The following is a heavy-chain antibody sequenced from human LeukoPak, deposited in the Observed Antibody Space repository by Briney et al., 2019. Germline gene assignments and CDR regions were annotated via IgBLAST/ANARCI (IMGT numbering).Heavy chain of an antibody. CDR1: GFTFSSYA. J-gene: IGHJ4*02. Sequence: PGGSLRLSCAASGFTFSSYAMSWVRQAPGKGLEWVSAISGSGGSTYYAGSVKGRFTISRDNSKNTLYLQMNSLRAEDTAVYYCAKPPRGYSYGWPAYFDYWGQGTLVTVSS. D-gene: IGHD5-18*01. V-gene: IGHV3-23*01. CDR2: ISGSGGST. CDR3: AKPPRGYSYGWPAYFDY.